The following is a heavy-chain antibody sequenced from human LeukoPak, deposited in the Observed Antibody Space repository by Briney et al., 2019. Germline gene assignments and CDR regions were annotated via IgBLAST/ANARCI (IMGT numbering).Heavy chain of an antibody. V-gene: IGHV3-30-3*02. J-gene: IGHJ5*02. CDR3: AKLIDR. Sequence: GGSLRLSCAASRFTFSTYAMHWVRQAPGKGLEWVAVISHDGSNKYYADSVKGRFTISRDNSKNILYLQMNSLRGEDTAVYYCAKLIDRWGQGTLVIVSS. CDR1: RFTFSTYA. CDR2: ISHDGSNK.